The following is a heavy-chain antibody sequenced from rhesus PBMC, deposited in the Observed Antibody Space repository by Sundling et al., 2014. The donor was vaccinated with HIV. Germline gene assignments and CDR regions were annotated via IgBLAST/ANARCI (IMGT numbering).Heavy chain of an antibody. V-gene: IGHV3S42*01. CDR1: GFTFSSYG. CDR3: ANYGTLLARLFGRV. J-gene: IGHJ5-1*01. D-gene: IGHD4-29*01. Sequence: EVQLVESGGGLVQPGGSLRLSCAASGFTFSSYGMSWVRQAPGKGLEWVSAINSGGGSTYYADSVKGRFTISRDNSKNTLSLQMNSLRAEDTAVYYCANYGTLLARLFGRVWGPESSVIVS. CDR2: INSGGGST.